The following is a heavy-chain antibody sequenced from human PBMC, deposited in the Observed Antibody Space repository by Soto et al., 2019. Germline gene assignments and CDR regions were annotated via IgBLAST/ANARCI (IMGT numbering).Heavy chain of an antibody. Sequence: QVQLVQSGAEVKKPGSSVKVSCKASGGTFSSYAISWVRQAPGQGLEWMGGIIPIFGTANYAQKFQGRVTITADESTSTAYMELSSLRAEDTAVYYCARGGGYVDYGPDYYLDYWGQGTLVTVSS. CDR3: ARGGGYVDYGPDYYLDY. CDR1: GGTFSSYA. V-gene: IGHV1-69*12. D-gene: IGHD4-17*01. CDR2: IIPIFGTA. J-gene: IGHJ4*02.